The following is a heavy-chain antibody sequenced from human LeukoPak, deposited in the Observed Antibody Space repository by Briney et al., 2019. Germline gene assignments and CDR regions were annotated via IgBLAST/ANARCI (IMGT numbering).Heavy chain of an antibody. J-gene: IGHJ4*02. V-gene: IGHV1-69*05. Sequence: SVKVSCKASGGTFISYAISWVRQAPGQGLEWMGRIIPIFGTANYAQKFQGRVTITTDESTSTAYMELSSLRPEDTAVYYCARDGYSSGWLESADYWGQGTLVTVSS. CDR1: GGTFISYA. CDR2: IIPIFGTA. CDR3: ARDGYSSGWLESADY. D-gene: IGHD6-19*01.